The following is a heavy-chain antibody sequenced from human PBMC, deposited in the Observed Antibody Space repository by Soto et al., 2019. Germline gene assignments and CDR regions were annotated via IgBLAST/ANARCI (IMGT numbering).Heavy chain of an antibody. Sequence: QVQLQESGPGVVKPSETLSLTCTVSGGSLRGYSWSWIRQSPGKGLEWIGYVYSGGGTNYSPSFTGRVTISVDTTDNQFSLKLNSVTAADTAVYYCAREKTPMSPHYFSYGMDVWGQGTTVTVSS. CDR1: GGSLRGYS. V-gene: IGHV4-59*01. J-gene: IGHJ6*02. CDR3: AREKTPMSPHYFSYGMDV. D-gene: IGHD3-3*01. CDR2: VYSGGGT.